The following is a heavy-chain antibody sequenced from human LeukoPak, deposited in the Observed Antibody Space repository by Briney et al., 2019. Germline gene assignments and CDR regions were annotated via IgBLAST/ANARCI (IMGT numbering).Heavy chain of an antibody. J-gene: IGHJ5*02. CDR1: GGSISSGSYY. Sequence: PSETLSLTCTVSGGSISSGSYYWSWIRQPAGKGLEWIGRIYTSGSTSYNPSLKSRVTISVDTSKNQFSLKLSSVTAADTAVYYCARVFGHYYGSGSYNWFDPWGQGTLVTVSS. CDR2: IYTSGST. D-gene: IGHD3-10*01. CDR3: ARVFGHYYGSGSYNWFDP. V-gene: IGHV4-61*02.